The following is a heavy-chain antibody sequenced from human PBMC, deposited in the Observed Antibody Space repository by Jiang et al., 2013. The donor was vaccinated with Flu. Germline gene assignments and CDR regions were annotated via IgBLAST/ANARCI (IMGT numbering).Heavy chain of an antibody. D-gene: IGHD4-17*01. Sequence: MRVSWIRQPPGKALEWLARIDWDDDYFYNTSLKTRLTISKDTSKNQVVLTMTNMDPLDTATYFCARILRSYGDSVNFYFDNWGQGILVTVSS. V-gene: IGHV2-70*04. CDR2: IDWDDDY. CDR1: MR. CDR3: ARILRSYGDSVNFYFDN. J-gene: IGHJ4*02.